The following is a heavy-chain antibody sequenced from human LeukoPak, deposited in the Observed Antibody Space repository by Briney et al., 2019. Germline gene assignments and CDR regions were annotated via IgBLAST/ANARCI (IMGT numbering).Heavy chain of an antibody. Sequence: KSGGSLRLSCAASGFSFNNAWMSWVRQAPGKALEWVGRIKSKTDGGTTDYAAPVKDRFTISRDDSKYTLYLQMNSLKTEDTAVYYCTTDGFDYWGQGTLVTVSS. CDR1: GFSFNNAW. J-gene: IGHJ4*02. V-gene: IGHV3-15*01. CDR2: IKSKTDGGTT. CDR3: TTDGFDY.